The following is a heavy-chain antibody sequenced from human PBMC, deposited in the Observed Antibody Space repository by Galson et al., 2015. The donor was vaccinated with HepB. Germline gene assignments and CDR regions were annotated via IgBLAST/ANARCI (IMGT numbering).Heavy chain of an antibody. CDR3: TRESGGFDY. CDR1: GYTFTSYY. Sequence: SVKVSCKASGYTFTSYYMHWVRQAPGQGLEWMGIINPGGDITSYAQKFQGRVTMTRDTSTSTVYMELSSLRSEDTAVYYCTRESGGFDYWGQGTLVTVSS. CDR2: INPGGDIT. D-gene: IGHD1-26*01. J-gene: IGHJ4*02. V-gene: IGHV1-46*01.